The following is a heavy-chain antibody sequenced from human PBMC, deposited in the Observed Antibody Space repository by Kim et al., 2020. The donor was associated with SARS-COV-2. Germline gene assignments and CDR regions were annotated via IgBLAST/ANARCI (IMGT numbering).Heavy chain of an antibody. D-gene: IGHD3-16*01. CDR2: ISWNSGSI. CDR1: GFTFDDYA. V-gene: IGHV3-9*01. J-gene: IGHJ6*02. CDR3: AKSSGGFRRGTYYYYGMDV. Sequence: GGSLRLSCAASGFTFDDYAMHWVRQAPGKGLEWVSGISWNSGSIGYADSVKGRFTISRDNAKNSLYLQMNSLRAEDTALYYCAKSSGGFRRGTYYYYGMDVWAKGPRSPSP.